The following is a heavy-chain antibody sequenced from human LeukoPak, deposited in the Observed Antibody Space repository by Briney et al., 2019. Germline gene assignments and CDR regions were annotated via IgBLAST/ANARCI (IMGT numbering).Heavy chain of an antibody. CDR2: IYPGDSDT. CDR3: VRVRVGASASDYHFYYMDV. Sequence: GESLKISCKGSGYSFTSYWIGWVRQMPGKGLEWMGIIYPGDSDTRYSPYFQGQVTISADKSISTAYLQWSSLKASDTAVYYCVRVRVGASASDYHFYYMDVWGKGTTVTISS. V-gene: IGHV5-51*01. CDR1: GYSFTSYW. D-gene: IGHD1-26*01. J-gene: IGHJ6*03.